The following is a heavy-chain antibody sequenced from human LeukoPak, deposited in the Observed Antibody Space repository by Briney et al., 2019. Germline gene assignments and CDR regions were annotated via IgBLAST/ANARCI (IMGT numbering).Heavy chain of an antibody. CDR1: GGSLSSYY. CDR3: EGAVYSSGPGDWFDP. J-gene: IGHJ5*02. V-gene: IGHV4-59*01. Sequence: SETLSLTCTVSGGSLSSYYWSWIRQPPGKGLEWIGYIYYSGSTNYNPSLKSRVTISVDPSKNQFSLKLRAVTAADPAVYYCEGAVYSSGPGDWFDPWGQGTLVSVSS. CDR2: IYYSGST. D-gene: IGHD6-19*01.